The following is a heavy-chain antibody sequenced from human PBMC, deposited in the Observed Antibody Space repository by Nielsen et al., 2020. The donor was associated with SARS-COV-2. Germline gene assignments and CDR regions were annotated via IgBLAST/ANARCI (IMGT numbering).Heavy chain of an antibody. V-gene: IGHV1-18*01. CDR3: ARDPAVTGHFDY. D-gene: IGHD6-19*01. CDR2: ISGYSGKT. CDR1: GYTFTNYG. J-gene: IGHJ4*02. Sequence: ASVKVSCKTSGYTFTNYGIIWVRQAPGQGLEWMGWISGYSGKTDYVDKLQGRVTMTRDTSTSTVYMEVSSLRSEDTAVYYCARDPAVTGHFDYWGQGTLVTVSS.